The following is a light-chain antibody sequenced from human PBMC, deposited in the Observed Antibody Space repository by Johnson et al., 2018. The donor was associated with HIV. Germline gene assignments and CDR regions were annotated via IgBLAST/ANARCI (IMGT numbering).Light chain of an antibody. CDR3: GTWDSSLSVPYV. J-gene: IGLJ1*01. Sequence: QSVLTQPPSVSAAPGQKVTISCSGSSSNIGNNYVSWYQQLPGTAPKLLIYDNNKRPSGIPDRFSGSKSGTSATLGITGLQTGDEAYYYCGTWDSSLSVPYVVATGTKLPRL. V-gene: IGLV1-51*01. CDR1: SSNIGNNY. CDR2: DNN.